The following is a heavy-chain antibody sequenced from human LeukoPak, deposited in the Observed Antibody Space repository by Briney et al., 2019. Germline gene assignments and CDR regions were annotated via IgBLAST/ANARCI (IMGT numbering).Heavy chain of an antibody. D-gene: IGHD3-9*01. Sequence: GGSLRLSCAASGFTFSSYGMRWVRQAPGKGLEWVAVISYDGSNKYYADSVKGRFTISRDNSKNTLYLQMNSLRAEDTAVYYCAKDLTYYDILTGFDYWGQGTLVTVSS. J-gene: IGHJ4*02. CDR3: AKDLTYYDILTGFDY. CDR2: ISYDGSNK. CDR1: GFTFSSYG. V-gene: IGHV3-30*18.